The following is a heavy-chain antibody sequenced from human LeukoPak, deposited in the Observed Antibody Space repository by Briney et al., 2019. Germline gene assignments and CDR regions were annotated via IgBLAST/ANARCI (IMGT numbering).Heavy chain of an antibody. J-gene: IGHJ5*02. CDR1: GFTFSSYA. CDR3: ARGGSVLWFGELRNWFAP. CDR2: INHSGST. D-gene: IGHD3-10*01. V-gene: IGHV4-34*01. Sequence: PGGSLRLSCAASGFTFSSYAMSWVRQPPGKGLEWIGEINHSGSTNYNPSLKSRVTISVDTSKNQFSLKLSSVTAADTAVYYCARGGSVLWFGELRNWFAPWGQGTLVTVSS.